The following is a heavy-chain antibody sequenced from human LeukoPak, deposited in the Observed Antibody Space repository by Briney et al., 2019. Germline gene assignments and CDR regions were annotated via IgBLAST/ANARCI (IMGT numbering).Heavy chain of an antibody. CDR3: ARAPDAFDI. CDR2: IYYSGST. J-gene: IGHJ3*02. Sequence: SQTLCLTCTASGGSISSYYWSWIRQPPGKGLEWIGYIYYSGSTNYNPSLKSRVTISVDTSKNQFSLKLSSVTAAETAVYYCARAPDAFDIWGQGTMVTVSS. CDR1: GGSISSYY. V-gene: IGHV4-59*01.